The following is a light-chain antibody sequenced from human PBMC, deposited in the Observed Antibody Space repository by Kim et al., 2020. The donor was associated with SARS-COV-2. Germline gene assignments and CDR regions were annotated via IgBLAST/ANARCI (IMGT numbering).Light chain of an antibody. Sequence: EVVMTQSPATLSVSPGERATLSCRASQSVTTNLAWYQQKAGQAPRLLVSGASTRATGIPDRFGGSGSGTEFTLTISSLQPEDFAVYFCQQYNYWPGTFGQGTKVDIK. J-gene: IGKJ1*01. CDR1: QSVTTN. V-gene: IGKV3-15*01. CDR2: GAS. CDR3: QQYNYWPGT.